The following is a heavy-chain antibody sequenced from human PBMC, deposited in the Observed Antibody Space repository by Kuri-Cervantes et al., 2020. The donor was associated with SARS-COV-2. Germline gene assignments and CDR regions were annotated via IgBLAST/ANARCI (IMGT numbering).Heavy chain of an antibody. V-gene: IGHV4-39*01. CDR3: ARPSIAARADAFDI. CDR2: IYYSGST. CDR1: GGSFSGYY. J-gene: IGHJ3*02. D-gene: IGHD6-6*01. Sequence: SETLSLTCAVYGGSFSGYYWGWIRQPPGKGLEWIGSIYYSGSTYYNPSLKSRVTISVDTSKNQFSLKLSSVTAADTAVYYCARPSIAARADAFDIWGQGTMVTVSS.